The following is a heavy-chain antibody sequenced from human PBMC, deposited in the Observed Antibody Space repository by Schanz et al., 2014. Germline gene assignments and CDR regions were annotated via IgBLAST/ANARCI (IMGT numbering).Heavy chain of an antibody. CDR3: ARAKYCTITRCYRTETEGIYYMDV. J-gene: IGHJ6*03. CDR2: ISSGGGST. Sequence: EVQLLESGGGLVQPGGSLRLSCASSGFSFTTYAMSWVRQAPGKGLEWVSSISSGGGSTYYADSVKGRFTISRDNSKNTLYLQMKSLRAEDTAVYYCARAKYCTITRCYRTETEGIYYMDVWGKGTTVTVSS. V-gene: IGHV3-23*01. D-gene: IGHD2-2*01. CDR1: GFSFTTYA.